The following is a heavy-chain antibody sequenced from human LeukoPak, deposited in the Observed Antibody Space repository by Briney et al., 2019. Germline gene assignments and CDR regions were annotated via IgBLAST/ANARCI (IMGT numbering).Heavy chain of an antibody. CDR1: GFTFSSYS. CDR2: ISSSSSTI. D-gene: IGHD1-26*01. V-gene: IGHV3-48*01. J-gene: IGHJ4*02. Sequence: PGGSLRLSCAASGFTFSSYSMNWVRQAPGKGLEWVSYISSSSSTIYYADSVKGRFTISRDNAKNSLYLQMNSLRAEDTAVYYCARDKRKGIVGSTKSYFDYWGQGTLVTVSS. CDR3: ARDKRKGIVGSTKSYFDY.